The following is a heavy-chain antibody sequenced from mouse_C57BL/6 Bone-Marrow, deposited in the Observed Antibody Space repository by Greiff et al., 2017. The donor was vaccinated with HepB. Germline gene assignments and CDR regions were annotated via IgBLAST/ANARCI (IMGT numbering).Heavy chain of an antibody. D-gene: IGHD3-3*01. J-gene: IGHJ3*01. Sequence: QVQLQQSGAELVKPGASVKLSCKASGYTFTSYWMQWVKQRPGQGLEWIGEIDPSDSYTNYNQKFKGKATLTVDTSSSTAYMQLSSLTSEDSAVYYCARAKGLPAWFAYWGQGTLVTVSA. CDR1: GYTFTSYW. CDR3: ARAKGLPAWFAY. CDR2: IDPSDSYT. V-gene: IGHV1-50*01.